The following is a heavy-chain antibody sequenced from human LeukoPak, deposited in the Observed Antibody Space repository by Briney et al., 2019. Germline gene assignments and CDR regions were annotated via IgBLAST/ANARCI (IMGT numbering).Heavy chain of an antibody. CDR1: GFTFSDYT. CDR3: ARDYWWDYDY. Sequence: PGSSLRLSCAASGFTFSDYTIHWVRQAPGEGLEWVAVISKDGSDKYYPGSVRGRFTISRDNSKNTIYLQMDSLRAEDTAIYYCARDYWWDYDYWGQGTLVTVSS. J-gene: IGHJ4*02. D-gene: IGHD1-7*01. CDR2: ISKDGSDK. V-gene: IGHV3-30-3*01.